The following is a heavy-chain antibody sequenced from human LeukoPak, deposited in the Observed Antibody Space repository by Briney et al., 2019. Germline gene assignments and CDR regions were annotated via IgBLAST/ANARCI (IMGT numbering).Heavy chain of an antibody. CDR2: ICGSGGRT. D-gene: IGHD2-2*01. CDR3: AKDNRPITVVVPAAILVGMDI. V-gene: IGHV3-23*01. CDR1: GFTFSRYA. J-gene: IGHJ6*04. Sequence: GGCLRHSRVASGFTFSRYAMSSVRPARGKGVEWVSAICGSGGRTYYADSVRGGFTLSRENPKKTLFLKMNRLRAEDTAVYYCAKDNRPITVVVPAAILVGMDICGKRTTVTVSS.